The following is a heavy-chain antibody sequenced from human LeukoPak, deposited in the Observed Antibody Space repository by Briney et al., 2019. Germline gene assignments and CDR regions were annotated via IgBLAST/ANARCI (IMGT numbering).Heavy chain of an antibody. V-gene: IGHV4-59*08. Sequence: PSETLSLTCTVSGGSISSYYWSWIRQPPGKGLEWIGYIYYSGSTNYNPSLKSRVTISVDTSKNQFSLKLSSVTAADTAVYYCARTPWELRAFDIWGQGTMVTVSS. CDR3: ARTPWELRAFDI. J-gene: IGHJ3*02. D-gene: IGHD1-26*01. CDR1: GGSISSYY. CDR2: IYYSGST.